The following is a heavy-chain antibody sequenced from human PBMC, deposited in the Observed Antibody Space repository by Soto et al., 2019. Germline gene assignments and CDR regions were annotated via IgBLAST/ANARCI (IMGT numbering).Heavy chain of an antibody. J-gene: IGHJ6*02. D-gene: IGHD2-21*01. CDR3: ARDPDDEIVTGYFYYYYGMDV. Sequence: GGSLRLSCAASGFALSSYSMNGVRRAPGKGLEWVSSISSSSSHIYYAASLKGRFTISRANATNSLYLKMNRLRAEDTAAYYCARDPDDEIVTGYFYYYYGMDVWGQGTTVTVSS. CDR2: ISSSSSHI. CDR1: GFALSSYS. V-gene: IGHV3-21*01.